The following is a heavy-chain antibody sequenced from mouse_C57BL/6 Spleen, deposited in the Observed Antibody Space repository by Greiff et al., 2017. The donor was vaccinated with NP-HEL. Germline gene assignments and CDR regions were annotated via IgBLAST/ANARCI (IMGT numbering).Heavy chain of an antibody. Sequence: QVQQQPGAELVKPGASVKLSCKASGYTFTSYWMQWVKQRPGQGLEWIGEIDPSDSYTNYNQKFKGKATLTVDTSSSTAYMQLSSLTSEDSAVYYCARKGFPFAYWGQGTLVTVSA. CDR3: ARKGFPFAY. CDR2: IDPSDSYT. J-gene: IGHJ3*01. V-gene: IGHV1-50*01. CDR1: GYTFTSYW.